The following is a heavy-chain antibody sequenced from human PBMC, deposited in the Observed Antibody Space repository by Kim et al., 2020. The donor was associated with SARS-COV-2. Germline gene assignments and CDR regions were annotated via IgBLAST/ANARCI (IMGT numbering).Heavy chain of an antibody. V-gene: IGHV4-39*01. Sequence: SETLSLTCTVSGASIDSSDSYWGWIRQPPGKGLEWIGSLYYSGTTYYNPSLKSRVTISADTARNQFSLKMTSATAADTALYYCARHKLRSIWFGAPGDFDSWGQGTLVAVSS. CDR2: LYYSGTT. CDR3: ARHKLRSIWFGAPGDFDS. CDR1: GASIDSSDSY. D-gene: IGHD3-10*01. J-gene: IGHJ4*02.